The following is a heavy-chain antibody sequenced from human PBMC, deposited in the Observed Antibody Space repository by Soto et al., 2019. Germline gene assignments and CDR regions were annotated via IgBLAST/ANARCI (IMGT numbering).Heavy chain of an antibody. V-gene: IGHV3-74*01. Sequence: EVQLVESGGGLVQPGGSLRLSCAASGLTFSTSWMHWVRQAAGKGLVWVSRINRDATTTNYADSVKGRITISRDKAKNTLYLQMDSLTAEDTAVYYCARGPTGWFGYDYWGQGTLVTVSS. CDR1: GLTFSTSW. D-gene: IGHD3-10*01. CDR3: ARGPTGWFGYDY. J-gene: IGHJ4*02. CDR2: INRDATTT.